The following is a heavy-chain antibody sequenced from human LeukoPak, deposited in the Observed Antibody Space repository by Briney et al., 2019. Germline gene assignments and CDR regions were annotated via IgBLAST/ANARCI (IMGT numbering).Heavy chain of an antibody. Sequence: SETLSLTCTVSGGSISSGGYYWSWIRQHPGTGLEWIGYIYYSGSTDYNPSLKSRVTISVDTSKNQFSLKLSSVTAADTAVYYCARGLFTPYNWFDPWGQGTLVTVSS. CDR3: ARGLFTPYNWFDP. D-gene: IGHD3-22*01. J-gene: IGHJ5*02. CDR2: IYYSGST. CDR1: GGSISSGGYY. V-gene: IGHV4-61*08.